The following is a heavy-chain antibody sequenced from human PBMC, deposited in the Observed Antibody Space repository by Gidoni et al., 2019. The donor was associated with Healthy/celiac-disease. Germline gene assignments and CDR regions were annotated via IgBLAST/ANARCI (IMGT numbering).Heavy chain of an antibody. CDR3: ARGASGYDPLYFFDY. CDR2: INSDGSST. D-gene: IGHD5-12*01. V-gene: IGHV3-74*01. CDR1: GFTFVSYW. J-gene: IGHJ4*02. Sequence: EVQLVESGGGLVQPGGSLRRSCAASGFTFVSYWMHWVRQAPGKGLVWVSRINSDGSSTNYADSMKGRFTIFRDNAKNTLYLQMNSLRAEDTAVYYCARGASGYDPLYFFDYWGRGTLVTVSS.